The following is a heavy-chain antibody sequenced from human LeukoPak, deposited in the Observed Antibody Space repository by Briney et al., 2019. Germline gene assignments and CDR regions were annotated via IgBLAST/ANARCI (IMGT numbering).Heavy chain of an antibody. D-gene: IGHD6-13*01. CDR3: AKYAGVAAAGPPFY. V-gene: IGHV3-30-3*02. CDR1: GFTFSSYA. Sequence: GGSLRLSCAASGFTFSSYAMHWVRQAPGKGLEWVAVISYDGSNKYYADSVKGRFTISRDNSKNTLYLQMNSLRAEDTAVYYCAKYAGVAAAGPPFYWGQGTLVTVSS. CDR2: ISYDGSNK. J-gene: IGHJ4*02.